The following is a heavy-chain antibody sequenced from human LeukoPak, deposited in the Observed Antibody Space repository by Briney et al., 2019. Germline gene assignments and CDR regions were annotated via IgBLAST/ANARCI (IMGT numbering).Heavy chain of an antibody. CDR1: ARSISSYY. D-gene: IGHD3-22*01. J-gene: IGHJ4*02. CDR3: ERWGSGYYFFDY. V-gene: IGHV4-59*01. CDR2: ILFSGRN. Sequence: SETLSLTCTLSARSISSYYWRWIRHPPGEGREWLGYILFSGRNNYNPSLKSRVTISVDTSKNQFSLKLSSMTAADTAVYYCERWGSGYYFFDYWGRGTLVVVSS.